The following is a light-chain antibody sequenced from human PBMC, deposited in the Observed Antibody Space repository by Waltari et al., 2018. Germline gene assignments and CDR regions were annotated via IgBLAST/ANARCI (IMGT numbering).Light chain of an antibody. CDR3: SSYAGSNNYV. CDR1: ASDVGGYRY. V-gene: IGLV2-8*01. Sequence: QSALTQPPSASGSPGQSVTISCTGTASDVGGYRYVSWCQQHPGTAPKLIIFDVSKRPSGVPDRFSGSKSGNTASLTVSGLQAEDEADYYCSSYAGSNNYVFGTGTKVTVL. J-gene: IGLJ1*01. CDR2: DVS.